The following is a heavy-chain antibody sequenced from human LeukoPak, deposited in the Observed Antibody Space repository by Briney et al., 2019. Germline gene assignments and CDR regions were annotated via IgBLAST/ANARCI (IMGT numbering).Heavy chain of an antibody. CDR2: INPNTGGT. Sequence: ASVKVSCKASGYTFTGYHMHWVRQAPGEGLEWMGRINPNTGGTNYAQKFQGRVTMTRDTSITTAYMELSRLRSDDTAVYYCARDRYCSSTSCSNWFDPWGQGTLVTVSS. D-gene: IGHD2-2*01. CDR3: ARDRYCSSTSCSNWFDP. J-gene: IGHJ5*02. CDR1: GYTFTGYH. V-gene: IGHV1-2*06.